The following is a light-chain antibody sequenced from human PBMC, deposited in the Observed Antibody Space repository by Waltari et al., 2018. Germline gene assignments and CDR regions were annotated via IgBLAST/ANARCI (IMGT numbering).Light chain of an antibody. CDR3: QQYGSSVMYT. CDR2: GAS. CDR1: QSITKRY. Sequence: VLTQSPGTLSLSPGERATLSCRASQSITKRYFAWYQQKPGQAPRLLIYGASSRAAGIPDRFSGSGSGTDFTRTISGLEPEDSAVYYCQQYGSSVMYTFGQGTKLEIK. J-gene: IGKJ2*01. V-gene: IGKV3-20*01.